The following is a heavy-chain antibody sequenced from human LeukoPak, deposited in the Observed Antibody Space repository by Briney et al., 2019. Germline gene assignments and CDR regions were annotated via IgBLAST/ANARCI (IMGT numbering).Heavy chain of an antibody. V-gene: IGHV3-66*01. CDR1: GFTVSSNY. CDR2: IYSGGST. J-gene: IGHJ4*02. CDR3: ARDPLWFGEFGNFDY. D-gene: IGHD3-10*01. Sequence: GGSLRLSCAASGFTVSSNYMSWVRQAPGKGLEWVSVIYSGGSTYYADSVKGRFTISRDNSKNTLYLQMNSLRAEDTAVYYCARDPLWFGEFGNFDYWGQGTLVTVSS.